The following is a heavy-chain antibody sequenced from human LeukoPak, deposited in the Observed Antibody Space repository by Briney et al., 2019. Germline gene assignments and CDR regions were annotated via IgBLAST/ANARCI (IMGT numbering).Heavy chain of an antibody. CDR2: IQYDGSNK. CDR3: AKDHFWAFDI. CDR1: GFTFSSYG. J-gene: IGHJ3*02. D-gene: IGHD3-3*02. V-gene: IGHV3-30*02. Sequence: GGSLRLSCAASGFTFSSYGMHWVRQAPGKGLEWVAFIQYDGSNKYYADSVKGRFTISRDNSKNTLYLQMNSLRAEDTAVYYCAKDHFWAFDIWGQGTMVTVSS.